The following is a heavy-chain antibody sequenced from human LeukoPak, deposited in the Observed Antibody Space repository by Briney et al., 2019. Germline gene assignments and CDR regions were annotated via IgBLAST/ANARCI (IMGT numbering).Heavy chain of an antibody. Sequence: SETLSLTCTVSGGSISSSSYYWGWIRQPPGKGLEGIGRIDYSGSTYYNPSRKSRVTISVDTSKNQFSLKLSSVTAADTAVYYCARVPLDYYYYYYMDVWGKGTTVTVSS. CDR3: ARVPLDYYYYYYMDV. J-gene: IGHJ6*03. V-gene: IGHV4-39*07. CDR2: IDYSGST. CDR1: GGSISSSSYY.